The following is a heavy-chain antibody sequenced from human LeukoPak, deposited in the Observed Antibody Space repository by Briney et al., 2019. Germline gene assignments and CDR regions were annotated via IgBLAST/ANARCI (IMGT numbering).Heavy chain of an antibody. Sequence: GGSLRLSCEASGFTFSSYWMSWVRQAPGRGLEWVSSISGTGGSTHYADSVKGRFTISRDNSKNTLYLQMNSLRAGDTAVYYYAKSSYYDSSGFYREYYFDYWGQGTLVPVSS. CDR1: GFTFSSYW. J-gene: IGHJ4*02. D-gene: IGHD3-22*01. V-gene: IGHV3-23*01. CDR2: ISGTGGST. CDR3: AKSSYYDSSGFYREYYFDY.